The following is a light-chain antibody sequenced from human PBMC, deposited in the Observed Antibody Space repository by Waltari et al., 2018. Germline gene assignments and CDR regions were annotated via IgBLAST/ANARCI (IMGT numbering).Light chain of an antibody. CDR3: QSYDSSLSGRV. CDR2: VNT. V-gene: IGLV1-40*01. J-gene: IGLJ2*01. Sequence: QSVLTQPPSVSGAPGQRVTIPSTGSSSNIGDGSDVHWYQHLPGTAPKLPIYVNTNRPSGVPDRFSASRSGTSASLAITGLRAEDEADYYCQSYDSSLSGRVFGGGTKVTVL. CDR1: SSNIGDGSD.